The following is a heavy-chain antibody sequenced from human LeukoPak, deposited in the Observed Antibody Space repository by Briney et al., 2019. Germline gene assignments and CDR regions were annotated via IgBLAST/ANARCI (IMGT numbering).Heavy chain of an antibody. D-gene: IGHD4-17*01. CDR1: GGSISSSSYY. CDR2: IYYSGST. J-gene: IGHJ6*02. Sequence: SETLSLTCTVSGGSISSSSYYWGWIRQPPGKGLEWIWSIYYSGSTYYNPSLKSRATISVDTSKNQFSLKLSSVTAADTAVYYCARLDHGDYRYYYGMDVWGQGTTVTVSS. V-gene: IGHV4-39*01. CDR3: ARLDHGDYRYYYGMDV.